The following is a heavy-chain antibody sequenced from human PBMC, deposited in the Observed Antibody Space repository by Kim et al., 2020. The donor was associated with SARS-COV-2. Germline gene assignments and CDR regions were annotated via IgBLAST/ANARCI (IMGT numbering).Heavy chain of an antibody. J-gene: IGHJ5*02. V-gene: IGHV2-5*02. CDR2: IYWDNDN. CDR1: GFSLSTYGVS. Sequence: SGPTLVNPTQTLTLTCTFSGFSLSTYGVSVGWIRRAPGKALEWLAVIYWDNDNRLRPFLETRLTITKDTSENQVVLTMTNMDVADTATYFCANSPSYNWFDAWGQGTGVTVS. CDR3: ANSPSYNWFDA.